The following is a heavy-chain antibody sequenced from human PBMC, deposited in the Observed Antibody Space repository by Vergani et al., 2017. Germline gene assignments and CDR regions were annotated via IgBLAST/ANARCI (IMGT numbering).Heavy chain of an antibody. Sequence: QVQLVQSGAEVKKPGASVKVSCKASGYTFTGYYMHWVRQAPGQGLEWMGWINPNSGGTNYAQKFQGRVTMTRDTSISTAYMEPSRLGSDDTAVYYCARGLSGVVPPSYYIDVWGKGTTVTVSS. CDR2: INPNSGGT. V-gene: IGHV1-2*02. CDR3: ARGLSGVVPPSYYIDV. D-gene: IGHD3-3*01. J-gene: IGHJ6*03. CDR1: GYTFTGYY.